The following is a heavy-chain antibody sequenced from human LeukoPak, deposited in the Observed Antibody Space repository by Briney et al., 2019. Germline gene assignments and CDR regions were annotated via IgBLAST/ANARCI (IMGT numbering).Heavy chain of an antibody. V-gene: IGHV3-7*01. Sequence: PGGSLRLSCAVSGFAFSSYWMTWVRQAPGKGLEWVANIKQDGSEKYYVDSVKGRFTISKDNAKNSLYLQMNSLRAEDTAVCYCARHGPAYYYYYMDVWGKGTTVTVSS. CDR1: GFAFSSYW. CDR2: IKQDGSEK. J-gene: IGHJ6*03. CDR3: ARHGPAYYYYYMDV.